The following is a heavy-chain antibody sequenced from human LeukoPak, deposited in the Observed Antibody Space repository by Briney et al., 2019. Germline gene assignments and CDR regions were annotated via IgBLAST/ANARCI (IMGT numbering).Heavy chain of an antibody. V-gene: IGHV1-69*01. CDR2: IIPIFGTA. J-gene: IGHJ5*02. D-gene: IGHD2-2*02. CDR3: ARAASVVVPAAIGLDP. CDR1: GGTFSSYA. Sequence: ASVRVSCTASGGTFSSYAISWVRQAPRQGLEWMGGIIPIFGTANYAQTFQGRVTITADESTSTAYMERSSLRSEDTAVYYCARAASVVVPAAIGLDPWGQGTLVTVSS.